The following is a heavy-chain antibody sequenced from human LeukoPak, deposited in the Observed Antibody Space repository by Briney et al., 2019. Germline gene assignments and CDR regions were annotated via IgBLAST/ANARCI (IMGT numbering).Heavy chain of an antibody. J-gene: IGHJ4*02. D-gene: IGHD5-12*01. CDR3: ASLSKSPSWHPRGDY. Sequence: GGSLRLSCAASGFTFSSYEMNWVRQAPGRGLEWVAYISSSGSTIYYADSVRGRFTISRDNAKTSLYLQMNSLRAGDTAVYYCASLSKSPSWHPRGDYWGQGTLVTVSS. V-gene: IGHV3-48*03. CDR2: ISSSGSTI. CDR1: GFTFSSYE.